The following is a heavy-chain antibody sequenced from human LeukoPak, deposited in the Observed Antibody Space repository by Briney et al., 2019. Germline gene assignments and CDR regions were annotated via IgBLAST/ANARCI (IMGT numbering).Heavy chain of an antibody. D-gene: IGHD1-26*01. Sequence: GGSLRLSCAASGFTFSNSMNWVRQAPGKGLEWVSYISSSSSTIYYADSVKGRFTISRDNAKNSLYLQMNSLRAEDTAVYYCARDKNSGSYSPGYDYWGQGTLVTVSS. CDR1: GFTFSNS. J-gene: IGHJ4*02. CDR2: ISSSSSTI. CDR3: ARDKNSGSYSPGYDY. V-gene: IGHV3-48*01.